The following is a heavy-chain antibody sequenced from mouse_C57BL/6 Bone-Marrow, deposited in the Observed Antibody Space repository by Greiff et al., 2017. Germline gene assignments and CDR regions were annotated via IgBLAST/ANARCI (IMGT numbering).Heavy chain of an antibody. D-gene: IGHD1-1*01. CDR2: ISNGGGST. J-gene: IGHJ2*01. Sequence: EVQLVESGGGLVQPGGSLKLSCAASGFTFSDYYMYWVRQPPEKRLEWVAYISNGGGSTYYPDTVKGRFTISRDNAKNTLYLQMSRLKSEDTAMYYCAKRYDGSSRDYWGQGTTLTVTS. CDR1: GFTFSDYY. V-gene: IGHV5-12*01. CDR3: AKRYDGSSRDY.